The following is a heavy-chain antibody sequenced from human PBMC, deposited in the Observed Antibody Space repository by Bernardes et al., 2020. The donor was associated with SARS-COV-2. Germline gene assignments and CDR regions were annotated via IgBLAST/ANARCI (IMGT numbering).Heavy chain of an antibody. J-gene: IGHJ4*02. CDR1: GFTLDTFA. Sequence: VGSLSLSCAGSGFTLDTFAMSWVRQVPGKGLEWVSGISPTGDTYYADSVKGRFTISRDNSNNILFLQMNNLRAEDTAVYYCAKDYCGGDCDFFDYWGQGTVVTVSS. D-gene: IGHD2-21*02. V-gene: IGHV3-23*01. CDR2: ISPTGDT. CDR3: AKDYCGGDCDFFDY.